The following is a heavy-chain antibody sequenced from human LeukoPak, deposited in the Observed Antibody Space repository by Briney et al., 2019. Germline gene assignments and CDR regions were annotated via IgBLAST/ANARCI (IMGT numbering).Heavy chain of an antibody. D-gene: IGHD3-10*01. CDR3: ARGSQEVRGLFMTPYYYCDMHV. J-gene: IGHJ6*04. CDR1: GGIFNSYA. Sequence: SVKVSCKTSGGIFNSYAISWVRQAPGQGLEWLGGIIPIFETANYAQKFQGRVTISADESTSTAYMELSSLRSEDTATYYCARGSQEVRGLFMTPYYYCDMHVWGKGTTVTVSS. CDR2: IIPIFETA. V-gene: IGHV1-69*13.